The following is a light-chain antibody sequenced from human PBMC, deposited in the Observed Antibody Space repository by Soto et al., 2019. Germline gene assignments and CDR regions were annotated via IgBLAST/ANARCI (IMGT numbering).Light chain of an antibody. J-gene: IGKJ3*01. Sequence: DIQMTQSPSSLSASVGDRVTITCRASQSISSYLNWYQQKPGKAPKLLIYAASSLQSGVPSRFXGSGSGTDFTLTISSLQPEDFATYYCQQSYSTPGFTFGPGTKVDIK. CDR3: QQSYSTPGFT. CDR1: QSISSY. V-gene: IGKV1-39*01. CDR2: AAS.